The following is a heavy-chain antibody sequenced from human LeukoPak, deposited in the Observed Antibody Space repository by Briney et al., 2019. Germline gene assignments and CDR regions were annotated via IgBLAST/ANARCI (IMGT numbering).Heavy chain of an antibody. CDR3: AKGGGYSGHLATQT. Sequence: GRSLRLSCAASGFTFSSYGMHWFRQAPGKGLEWVAVIWYDGSNKYYADSVKGRFTISRDNSKNTLYLQMNSLRAEDTAVYYCAKGGGYSGHLATQTRGQGTLVTVSS. J-gene: IGHJ4*02. CDR2: IWYDGSNK. V-gene: IGHV3-33*06. CDR1: GFTFSSYG. D-gene: IGHD5-12*01.